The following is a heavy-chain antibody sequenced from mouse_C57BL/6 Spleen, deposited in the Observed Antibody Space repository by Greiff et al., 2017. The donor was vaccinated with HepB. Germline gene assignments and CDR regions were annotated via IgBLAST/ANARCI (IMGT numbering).Heavy chain of an antibody. Sequence: VQLQQPGAELVMPGASVKLSCKASGYTFTSYWMHWVKQRPGQGLEWIGEIDPSDSYTNYNQKFKGKSTLTVDNSSSTAYMQLSSLTSEDSAVYYCARKLYYYGSSYGENYFDYWGQGTTLTVSS. J-gene: IGHJ2*01. D-gene: IGHD1-1*01. V-gene: IGHV1-69*01. CDR2: IDPSDSYT. CDR3: ARKLYYYGSSYGENYFDY. CDR1: GYTFTSYW.